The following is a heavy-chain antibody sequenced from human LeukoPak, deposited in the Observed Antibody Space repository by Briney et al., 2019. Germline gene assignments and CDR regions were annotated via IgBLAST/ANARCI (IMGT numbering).Heavy chain of an antibody. V-gene: IGHV4-59*08. CDR2: IFHTGST. CDR3: ARQIRGAYYYFDS. CDR1: GGSISTNY. Sequence: SETLSLTCTVSGGSISTNYWSWIRQPPGKGLEWIGYIFHTGSTNYNPSLKSRVTISVDASKNQFSLKLSSVTAADTAEYFCARQIRGAYYYFDSWGQGTLVAVSS. D-gene: IGHD3-10*01. J-gene: IGHJ4*02.